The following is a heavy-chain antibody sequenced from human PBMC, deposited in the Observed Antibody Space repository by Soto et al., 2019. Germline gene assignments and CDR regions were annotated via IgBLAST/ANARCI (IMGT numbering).Heavy chain of an antibody. J-gene: IGHJ6*02. CDR2: IIPIFGTA. CDR3: ARHVPAARYYYGMDV. Sequence: QVQLVQSGAEVKKPGSSVKVSCKASEGTFSSYAISWVRQAPGQGVEWMGGIIPIFGTANYAQKFQGRVTITADESTSTAYMELSSLRSEDTAVYYCARHVPAARYYYGMDVWGQGTTVTVSS. CDR1: EGTFSSYA. D-gene: IGHD2-2*01. V-gene: IGHV1-69*12.